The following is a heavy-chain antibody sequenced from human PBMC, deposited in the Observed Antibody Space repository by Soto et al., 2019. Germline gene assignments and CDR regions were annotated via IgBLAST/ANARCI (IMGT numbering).Heavy chain of an antibody. CDR2: TYYRSKWNN. J-gene: IGHJ6*02. Sequence: PSQTLSLTCAISGDSVSSDTAVWIWIRQSPSRGLEWLGRTYYRSKWNNDYALSVKSRITISPDTSQNQFSLDLDSVTPEDTAVYYCVGVTLFRGMDVCGQRTPVTVSS. CDR1: GDSVSSDTAV. D-gene: IGHD2-15*01. V-gene: IGHV6-1*01. CDR3: VGVTLFRGMDV.